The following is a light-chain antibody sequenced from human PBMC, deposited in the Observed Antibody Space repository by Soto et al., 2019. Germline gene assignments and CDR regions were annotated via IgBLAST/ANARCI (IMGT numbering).Light chain of an antibody. J-gene: IGLJ2*01. Sequence: QSVLTQPPSASGTPGQRVTISCSGSSSNIGSNSVYWYQQLPGTAPKLLIYNNNHRPAGVPDRFSGSKSGTSASLAISGLRSEDEADYFCQVWDSTSDHVVFGGGTKLTVL. CDR1: SSNIGSNS. CDR2: NNN. V-gene: IGLV1-47*02. CDR3: QVWDSTSDHVV.